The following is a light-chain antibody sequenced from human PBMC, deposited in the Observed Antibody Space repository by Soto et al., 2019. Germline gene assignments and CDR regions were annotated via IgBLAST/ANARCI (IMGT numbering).Light chain of an antibody. CDR3: QQFDDSVT. Sequence: EIVMTQSPATLSVSPGERATLSCRASQSVSRTYLAWYQQKPGQAPRLLIYGTSDRATGTPDRFSGSGSGTDFTLTISRLEPEDSAVYYCQQFDDSVTFGQGTRLEI. CDR2: GTS. J-gene: IGKJ5*01. V-gene: IGKV3-20*01. CDR1: QSVSRTY.